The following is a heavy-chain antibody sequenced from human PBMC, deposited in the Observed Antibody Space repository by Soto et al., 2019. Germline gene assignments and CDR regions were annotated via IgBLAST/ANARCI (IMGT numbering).Heavy chain of an antibody. Sequence: SETLSLTCTVSGGSISSYYWSWIRQPPGKGLEWIGYIYYSGSTNYNPSLKSRVTISVDTSKNQFSLKLSSVTAADTAVYYCAEQLISSWYKLDYWGQGTLVTVSS. V-gene: IGHV4-59*01. J-gene: IGHJ4*02. CDR2: IYYSGST. CDR1: GGSISSYY. D-gene: IGHD6-13*01. CDR3: AEQLISSWYKLDY.